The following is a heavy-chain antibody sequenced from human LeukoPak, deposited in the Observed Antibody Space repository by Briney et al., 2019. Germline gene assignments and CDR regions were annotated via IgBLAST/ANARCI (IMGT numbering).Heavy chain of an antibody. V-gene: IGHV3-33*01. D-gene: IGHD4-23*01. CDR1: GFTFSTYG. Sequence: GGSLRLSCAASGFTFSTYGMHWVRQAPGKGLEWVAAIWHDGNNKYYADSVKGRFTISRDNSKNTLYLQVNSLRAEDTAVYYCARDLGKGRYLDYWGQGTLVTVSS. CDR2: IWHDGNNK. J-gene: IGHJ4*02. CDR3: ARDLGKGRYLDY.